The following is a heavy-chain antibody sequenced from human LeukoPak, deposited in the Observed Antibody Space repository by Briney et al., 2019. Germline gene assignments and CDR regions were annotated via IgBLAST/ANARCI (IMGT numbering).Heavy chain of an antibody. CDR2: ISSSSYI. CDR1: GFTFSSYS. D-gene: IGHD2-21*02. CDR3: SRDRGGGDIYFDY. Sequence: PGGSLRLSCAASGFTFSSYSMNWVRQAPGKGLEWVSSISSSSYIYYADSVKGRFTISRDNAKNSLYLQMSSLGAEDTAIYYCSRDRGGGDIYFDYWGQGTLVTVSS. J-gene: IGHJ4*02. V-gene: IGHV3-21*01.